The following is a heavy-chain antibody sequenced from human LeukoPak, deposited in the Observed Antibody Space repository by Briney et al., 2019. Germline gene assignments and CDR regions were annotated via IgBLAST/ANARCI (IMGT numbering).Heavy chain of an antibody. D-gene: IGHD3-16*01. V-gene: IGHV4-61*08. CDR3: ARVRWDYMDV. Sequence: SETLSLTCTVSGGSISSGGYYWSWIRQHPGKGLEWIGYIYTSGSTNYNPSLKSRVTMSVDTSKNQFSLKLSSVTAADTAVYYCARVRWDYMDVWGKGTTVTVSS. CDR1: GGSISSGGYY. J-gene: IGHJ6*03. CDR2: IYTSGST.